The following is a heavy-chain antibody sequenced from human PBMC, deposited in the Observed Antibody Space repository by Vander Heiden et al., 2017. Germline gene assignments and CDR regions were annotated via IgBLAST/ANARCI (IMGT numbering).Heavy chain of an antibody. CDR3: ARGPIAAAGTDWFDP. CDR1: GFSFSDYY. J-gene: IGHJ5*02. Sequence: QVQLVESGGGLVKPGGSLRLSCSASGFSFSDYYMSWIRQAPGKGLEWVSDISSSGSIIYYADSVKGRFTISRDNAKNSLYLQMNSLRAEDTAVYYCARGPIAAAGTDWFDPWGQGSLVTVSS. CDR2: ISSSGSII. D-gene: IGHD6-13*01. V-gene: IGHV3-11*01.